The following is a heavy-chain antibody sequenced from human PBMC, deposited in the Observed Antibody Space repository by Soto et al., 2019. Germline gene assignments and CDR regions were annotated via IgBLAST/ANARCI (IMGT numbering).Heavy chain of an antibody. J-gene: IGHJ6*02. V-gene: IGHV1-18*01. CDR1: GYTFTSYG. Sequence: ASVKVSCKVSGYTFTSYGISWVRQAPGQGLEWMGWISAYNGNTNYAQKLQGRVTMTTDTSTSTAYMELRSLRPDDTAVYYCAKDAGRYSSSWSALDHYYYGMDVWGQGTTVTVSS. CDR3: AKDAGRYSSSWSALDHYYYGMDV. CDR2: ISAYNGNT. D-gene: IGHD6-13*01.